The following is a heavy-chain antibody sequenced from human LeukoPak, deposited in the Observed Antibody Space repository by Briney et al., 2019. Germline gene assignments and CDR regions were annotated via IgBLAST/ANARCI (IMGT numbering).Heavy chain of an antibody. V-gene: IGHV4-34*01. J-gene: IGHJ4*02. CDR1: GGSFSGYY. CDR2: INHSGST. Sequence: PSETLSLTCAVYGGSFSGYYWSWIRQPPGKGLKWIGEINHSGSTNYNPSLKSRVTISVDTSKNQFSLKLSSVTAADTAVYYCVRGSLITVVRGVIIINYFDYWGQGTLVTVSS. D-gene: IGHD3-10*01. CDR3: VRGSLITVVRGVIIINYFDY.